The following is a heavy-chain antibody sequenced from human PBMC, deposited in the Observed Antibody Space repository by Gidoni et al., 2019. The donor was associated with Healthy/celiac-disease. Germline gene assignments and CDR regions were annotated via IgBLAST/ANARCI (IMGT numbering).Heavy chain of an antibody. V-gene: IGHV4-34*01. J-gene: IGHJ6*03. D-gene: IGHD6-13*01. Sequence: QVQLQQWGAGLLKPSETLSLTCAIHGGSFRGYYWSWIRQTPGKGLEWIGEINHSGSTNYNPSLKSRVTISVDTSKNQFSLKLSSVTAADTAVYYCARGLAATYYYYYYMDVWGKGTTVTVSS. CDR3: ARGLAATYYYYYYMDV. CDR1: GGSFRGYY. CDR2: INHSGST.